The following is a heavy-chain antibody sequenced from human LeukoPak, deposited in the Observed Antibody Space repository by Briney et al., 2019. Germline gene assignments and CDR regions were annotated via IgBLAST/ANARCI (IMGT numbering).Heavy chain of an antibody. CDR2: ISSGVGSS. Sequence: PGGSLRLSCAASGFPLSSNAMSWVRQAPGKGLVWISAISSGVGSSYYADSVKGRFTISRDNSKNTLYLQMNSLRAEDTAVYYCAKGKNGFGYWGQGTLVTVSS. CDR1: GFPLSSNA. D-gene: IGHD2-8*01. V-gene: IGHV3-23*01. J-gene: IGHJ4*02. CDR3: AKGKNGFGY.